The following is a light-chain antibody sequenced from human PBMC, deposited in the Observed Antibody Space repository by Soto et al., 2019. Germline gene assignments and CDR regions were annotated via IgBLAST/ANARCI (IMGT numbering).Light chain of an antibody. V-gene: IGLV2-14*01. CDR3: SSYTDSSNYV. CDR2: QVT. Sequence: QSVLTQPASVSGSPGQSITMSRTGTSSDLAIYNYVSWYQQQPGKAPKLMIYQVTNRPSGVSNRFSGSRSGNTASLTISGLQAEDEADYYCSSYTDSSNYVFGTGTKVTVL. CDR1: SSDLAIYNY. J-gene: IGLJ1*01.